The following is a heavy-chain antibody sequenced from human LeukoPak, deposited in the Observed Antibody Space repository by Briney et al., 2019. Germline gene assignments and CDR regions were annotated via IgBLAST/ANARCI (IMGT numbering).Heavy chain of an antibody. CDR3: ARSPYIAARPFDY. D-gene: IGHD6-6*01. J-gene: IGHJ4*02. V-gene: IGHV4-59*12. Sequence: PSETLSLTCTVSGGSISSYYWSWIRQPPGKGLEWIGYIYYSGSTNYNPSLKSRVTISVDTSKNQFSLKLSSVTAADTAVYYCARSPYIAARPFDYWGQGTLVTVSS. CDR1: GGSISSYY. CDR2: IYYSGST.